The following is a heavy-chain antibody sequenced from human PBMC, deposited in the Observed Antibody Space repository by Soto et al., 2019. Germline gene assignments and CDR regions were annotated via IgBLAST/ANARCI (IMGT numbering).Heavy chain of an antibody. Sequence: EVQLLESGGGLVQSGGSLRLSCAASGFTFDNYGMSWVRQAPGKGPEWVSSISTTGGGTYYADSVKGRFTISRDNSKNTLYLQMNSLRAEDTAVYYCCGWYKGNGFDPWGQGSLVTVSS. J-gene: IGHJ5*02. CDR1: GFTFDNYG. CDR3: CGWYKGNGFDP. CDR2: ISTTGGGT. V-gene: IGHV3-23*01. D-gene: IGHD6-19*01.